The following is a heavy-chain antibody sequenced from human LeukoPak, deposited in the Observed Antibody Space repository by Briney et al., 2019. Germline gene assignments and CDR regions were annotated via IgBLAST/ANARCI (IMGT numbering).Heavy chain of an antibody. V-gene: IGHV4-34*01. CDR3: ARGDDWSAYYRRPFDY. CDR2: INHSGTT. D-gene: IGHD3-3*01. J-gene: IGHJ4*02. CDR1: GGSFSGYY. Sequence: SETLSLTCAVYGGSFSGYYWNWIRQPPGKGLEWIGEINHSGTTNYNPSLKSRVTISVDTSKNQFSLKLNSVTAADTAVYYCARGDDWSAYYRRPFDYWGQGTLVTVSS.